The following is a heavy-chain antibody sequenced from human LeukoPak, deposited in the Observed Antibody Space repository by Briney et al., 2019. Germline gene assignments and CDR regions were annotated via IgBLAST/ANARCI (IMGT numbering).Heavy chain of an antibody. D-gene: IGHD6-19*01. CDR3: ARALSIAVAGTAFDY. Sequence: SETLSLTCTVSGGSISSSSYYWGWIRQPPGKGLEWIGSIYYTGSTYYNPSLKSRVTISVDTSKNQFSLKLSSVTAADTAVYYCARALSIAVAGTAFDYWGQGTLVTVSS. CDR2: IYYTGST. J-gene: IGHJ4*02. CDR1: GGSISSSSYY. V-gene: IGHV4-39*07.